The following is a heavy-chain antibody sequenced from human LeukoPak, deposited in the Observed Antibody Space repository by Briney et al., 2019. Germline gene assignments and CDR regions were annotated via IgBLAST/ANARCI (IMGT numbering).Heavy chain of an antibody. CDR3: ARAQGRGWSGDY. CDR2: IYYSGSA. Sequence: SETLSLTCTVSGGSISSYYWSWIRQPPGKGLEWIGYIYYSGSANYNPSLKSRVTISVDTSKNQFSLKLSSVTAADTAVYYCARAQGRGWSGDYWGQGTLVTVSS. CDR1: GGSISSYY. D-gene: IGHD6-19*01. J-gene: IGHJ4*02. V-gene: IGHV4-59*01.